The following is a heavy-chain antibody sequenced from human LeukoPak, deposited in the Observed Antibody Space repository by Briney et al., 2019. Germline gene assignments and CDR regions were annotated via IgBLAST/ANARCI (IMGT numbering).Heavy chain of an antibody. J-gene: IGHJ6*02. CDR2: ISSSGSTI. V-gene: IGHV3-48*03. Sequence: GGSLRLSWGASGFTFSNCEMNWVRQPPGKRLEWVSYISSSGSTIFCADSVKGRFTISRDNAKNSLYLQMNSLRAEDTAVYYCARDLKQGGQNYDYGMDVWGQGTTVTVSS. D-gene: IGHD3-16*01. CDR3: ARDLKQGGQNYDYGMDV. CDR1: GFTFSNCE.